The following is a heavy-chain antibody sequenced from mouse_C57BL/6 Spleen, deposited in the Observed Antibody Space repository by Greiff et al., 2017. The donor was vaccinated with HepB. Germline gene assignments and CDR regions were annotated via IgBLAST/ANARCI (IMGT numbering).Heavy chain of an antibody. D-gene: IGHD4-1*01. V-gene: IGHV3-1*01. J-gene: IGHJ3*01. Sequence: EVQLQQSGPGMVKPSQSLSLTCTVTGYSITSGYDWHWIRHFPGNKLEWMGYISYSGSTNYNPSLKSRISITHDTSKNPFFLKLNYVTTEDTATYDCARWANWAFAYWGQGTLVTVSA. CDR2: ISYSGST. CDR1: GYSITSGYD. CDR3: ARWANWAFAY.